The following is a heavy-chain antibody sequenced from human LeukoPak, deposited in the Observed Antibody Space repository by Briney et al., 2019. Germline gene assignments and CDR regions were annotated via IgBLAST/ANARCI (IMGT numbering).Heavy chain of an antibody. J-gene: IGHJ4*02. V-gene: IGHV3-30-3*01. Sequence: LSLTCGVSGGSISSTNWWSWVRQAPGKGLEWVAVISYDGSNKYYADSVKGRFTISRDNSKNTLYLQMNSLRAEDTAVYYCALLWFGEFEAFDYWGQGTLVTVSS. D-gene: IGHD3-10*01. CDR3: ALLWFGEFEAFDY. CDR1: GGSISSTN. CDR2: ISYDGSNK.